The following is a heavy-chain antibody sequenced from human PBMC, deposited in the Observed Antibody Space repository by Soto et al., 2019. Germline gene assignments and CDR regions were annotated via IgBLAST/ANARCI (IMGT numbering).Heavy chain of an antibody. Sequence: SETLSLTCTVSGGSISSSSYYWGWIRQPPGKGLEWIGSIYYSGSTYYNPSLKSRVTISVDTSKNQFSLKLSSVTAADTAVYYCAGEGKVEYCSGGSCYSVLVRTYNLWGQGTLVTVSS. CDR2: IYYSGST. J-gene: IGHJ5*02. CDR3: AGEGKVEYCSGGSCYSVLVRTYNL. V-gene: IGHV4-39*02. D-gene: IGHD2-15*01. CDR1: GGSISSSSYY.